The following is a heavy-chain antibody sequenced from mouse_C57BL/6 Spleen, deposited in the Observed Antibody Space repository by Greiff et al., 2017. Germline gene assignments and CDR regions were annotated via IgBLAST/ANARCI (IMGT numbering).Heavy chain of an antibody. CDR1: GYTFTNYW. CDR2: IYPGGGYT. J-gene: IGHJ1*03. V-gene: IGHV1-63*01. Sequence: VQLQESGAELVRPGTSVKMSCKASGYTFTNYWIGWAKQRPGHGLEWIGDIYPGGGYTNYNEKFKGKATLTADKSSSTAYMQFSSLTSEDSAIYYCARHGSRHWYFDVWGTGTTVTVSS. CDR3: ARHGSRHWYFDV. D-gene: IGHD1-1*01.